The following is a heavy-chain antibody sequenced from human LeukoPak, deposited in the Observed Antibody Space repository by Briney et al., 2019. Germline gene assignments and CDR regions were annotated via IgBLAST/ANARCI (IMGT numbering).Heavy chain of an antibody. D-gene: IGHD2-2*01. CDR2: INPNSGGT. CDR1: GYTFTGYY. J-gene: IGHJ6*02. Sequence: ASVKVSCKASGYTFTGYYMHWVRQAPGQGLEWMGWINPNSGGTNYAQKFQGWVTMTRDTSISTAYMELSRLRSDDTAVYYCARGDCSSTSCYGYYYYGMDVWGQGTTVTVS. V-gene: IGHV1-2*04. CDR3: ARGDCSSTSCYGYYYYGMDV.